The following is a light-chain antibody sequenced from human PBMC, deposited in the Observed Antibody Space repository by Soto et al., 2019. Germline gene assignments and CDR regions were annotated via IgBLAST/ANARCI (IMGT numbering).Light chain of an antibody. CDR3: QQYGSSGT. J-gene: IGKJ1*01. CDR1: RTVHSN. CDR2: GAS. Sequence: EIVMTQSPATVSVSPGDRVTLSCRASRTVHSNVAWYQQKPGQAPRLLIYGASNRATGIPDRFSGSGSGTDFTLTISRLEPEDFAVYYCQQYGSSGTFGQGTKVDI. V-gene: IGKV3-20*01.